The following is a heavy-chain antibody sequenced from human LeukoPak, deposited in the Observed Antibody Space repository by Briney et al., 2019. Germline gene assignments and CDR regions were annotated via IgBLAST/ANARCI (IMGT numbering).Heavy chain of an antibody. V-gene: IGHV3-23*01. CDR2: ISGSGGST. CDR3: AKLKYELLFRRGDAFYI. J-gene: IGHJ3*02. D-gene: IGHD2-2*01. CDR1: GFTFSSYA. Sequence: GWSLRLSFAASGFTFSSYAMRWVRQAPGQGVERVSAISGSGGSTYYADSVKGRFTISRDNSNNTLYLQMNSLRAEDTAVYYCAKLKYELLFRRGDAFYIWGQGTMVTASA.